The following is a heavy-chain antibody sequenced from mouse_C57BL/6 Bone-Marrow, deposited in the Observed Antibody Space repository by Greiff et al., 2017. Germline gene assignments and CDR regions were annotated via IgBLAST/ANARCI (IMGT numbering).Heavy chain of an antibody. Sequence: EVQGVESGGGLVKPGGSLKLSCAASGFTFSSYTMSWVRQTPEKRLEWVATISGGGGNTYYPDSVKGRFTISRDNAKNTLYLQMSSLRSEDTALYYCARHCYGNYSYWYFDVWGTGTTVTVSS. D-gene: IGHD2-1*01. CDR3: ARHCYGNYSYWYFDV. V-gene: IGHV5-9*01. J-gene: IGHJ1*03. CDR2: ISGGGGNT. CDR1: GFTFSSYT.